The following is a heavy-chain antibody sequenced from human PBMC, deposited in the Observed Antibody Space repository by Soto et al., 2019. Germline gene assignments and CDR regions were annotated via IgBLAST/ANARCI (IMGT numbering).Heavy chain of an antibody. CDR3: ARDRPFDY. D-gene: IGHD2-21*02. V-gene: IGHV3-23*01. J-gene: IGHJ4*02. CDR1: GFTFRSYD. Sequence: EVQLLESGGGLVQPGGSLRLTCAASGFTFRSYDMSWVRQATGKGLEWVSTISGSGGSTYYADSVKGRFTISRDNSKNTLYLQMNSLRAEDTAVYYCARDRPFDYWGQGTLVTVSS. CDR2: ISGSGGST.